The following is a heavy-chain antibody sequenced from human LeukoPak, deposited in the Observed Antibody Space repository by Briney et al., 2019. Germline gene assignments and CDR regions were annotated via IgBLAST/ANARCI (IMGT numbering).Heavy chain of an antibody. J-gene: IGHJ4*02. CDR1: GFTVSSKY. V-gene: IGHV3-66*01. CDR2: IYSGGST. CDR3: ARGTYYYDSSGYHSLDY. Sequence: PGGSLRLSCAASGFTVSSKYMSWVRQAPGKGLEWVSVIYSGGSTYYADSVKGRFTISRDNSKNTLYLQMNSLRAEDTAVYYCARGTYYYDSSGYHSLDYWGQGTMVTVSS. D-gene: IGHD3-22*01.